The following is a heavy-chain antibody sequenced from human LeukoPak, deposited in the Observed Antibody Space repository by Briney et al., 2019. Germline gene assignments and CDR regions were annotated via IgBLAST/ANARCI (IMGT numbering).Heavy chain of an antibody. V-gene: IGHV3-30*02. CDR2: TRYDGTNK. CDR3: AKDELDCSSTSCYLSHFDY. D-gene: IGHD2-2*01. Sequence: GGSLRLSCAASGFIFSSYGMHWVRQAPGKGLEWVALTRYDGTNKYYADSVKGRFAISRDNSKNTLYLQMNSLRAEDTAVYYCAKDELDCSSTSCYLSHFDYWGQGTLVTVSS. J-gene: IGHJ4*02. CDR1: GFIFSSYG.